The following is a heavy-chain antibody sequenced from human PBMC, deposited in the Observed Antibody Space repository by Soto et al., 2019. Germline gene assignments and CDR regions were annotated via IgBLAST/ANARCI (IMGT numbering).Heavy chain of an antibody. J-gene: IGHJ6*02. D-gene: IGHD3-22*01. V-gene: IGHV4-59*01. CDR1: GGSISSYH. Sequence: SETLSLTCTVSGGSISSYHWSWIRQPPGQGLEWIGYIYYSGSTKYNPSLKSRVTMSVDKSKNQLSLRLKSVTAADTAVYWCARDYYYDNSGNPGAYYYGMDVWGQGTTVTVSS. CDR3: ARDYYYDNSGNPGAYYYGMDV. CDR2: IYYSGST.